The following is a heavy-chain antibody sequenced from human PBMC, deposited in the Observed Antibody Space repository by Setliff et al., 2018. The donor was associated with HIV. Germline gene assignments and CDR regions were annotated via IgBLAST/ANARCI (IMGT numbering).Heavy chain of an antibody. CDR3: ARIVAPGSHGPDYYMDV. Sequence: ASVKVSCKASGYIFMSNDISWVRQAPGQGLEWVGWVNPNRGNTGFAQKFQGRLTITRDTSKSTVYMELSSLRSEDTGVYYCARIVAPGSHGPDYYMDVWGKGTTVTVSS. V-gene: IGHV1-8*03. CDR1: GYIFMSND. CDR2: VNPNRGNT. J-gene: IGHJ6*03. D-gene: IGHD2-21*01.